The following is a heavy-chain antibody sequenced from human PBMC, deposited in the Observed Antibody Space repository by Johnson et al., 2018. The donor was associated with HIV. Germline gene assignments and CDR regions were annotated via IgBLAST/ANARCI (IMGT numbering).Heavy chain of an antibody. Sequence: QVQLVESGGGVVQPGRSLRLSCAASGFTFSNYGMHWVRQAPGKGLEWVAVISFDVNDKYYADSVKGRFTISRDNSKNTLYLQMNSLRAEDTAVYYCARWSLSNAFDIWGQGTLVTVSS. CDR1: GFTFSNYG. V-gene: IGHV3-30*03. J-gene: IGHJ3*02. CDR3: ARWSLSNAFDI. CDR2: ISFDVNDK. D-gene: IGHD3-3*01.